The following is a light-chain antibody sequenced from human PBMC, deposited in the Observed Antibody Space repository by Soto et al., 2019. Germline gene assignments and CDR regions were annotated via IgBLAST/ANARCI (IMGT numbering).Light chain of an antibody. CDR1: AGAVTSDHY. V-gene: IGLV7-43*01. Sequence: QTVVTQEPSLTVSPGGTVTLTCASSAGAVTSDHYPNWFQQKPGQEPRALIYRTNNRYSWTPARFSGSLLGGLAVLTLSGVQPEDEAEYYCLLYYGGARIFGGGTKLTVL. CDR3: LLYYGGARI. CDR2: RTN. J-gene: IGLJ2*01.